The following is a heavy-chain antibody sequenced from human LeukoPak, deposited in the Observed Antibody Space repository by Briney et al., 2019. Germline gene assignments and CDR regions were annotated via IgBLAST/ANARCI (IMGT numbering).Heavy chain of an antibody. CDR1: GYSFTDKY. CDR3: ARGGGRSWFDP. J-gene: IGHJ5*02. Sequence: ASVKVSCKASGYSFTDKYMHWVRQAPGQGLEWMGWINPNSGGTNYAQKFQGRVTMTTDTSMSTAYMELSRLTSDDTAVYYCARGGGRSWFDPWRQGALVTVSS. V-gene: IGHV1-2*02. CDR2: INPNSGGT.